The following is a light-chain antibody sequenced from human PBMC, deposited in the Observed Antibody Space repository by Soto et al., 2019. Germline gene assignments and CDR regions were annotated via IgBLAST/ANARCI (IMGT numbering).Light chain of an antibody. CDR2: PAS. Sequence: DIQITQSPSSVSASVGDRVTITCRASQGIITWLAWYQQKPGQAPKLLISPASSLQSGVPSRFSGSGSGTYFTLTISSLQPEDSATYYCQQANSFPYTFGQGTKLEIK. CDR1: QGIITW. J-gene: IGKJ2*01. V-gene: IGKV1-12*01. CDR3: QQANSFPYT.